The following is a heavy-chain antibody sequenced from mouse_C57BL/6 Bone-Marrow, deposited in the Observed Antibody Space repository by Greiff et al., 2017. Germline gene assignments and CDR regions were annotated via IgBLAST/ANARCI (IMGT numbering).Heavy chain of an antibody. V-gene: IGHV1-7*01. CDR2: INPNNGYT. J-gene: IGHJ3*01. CDR3: SSGYYPPCFAY. D-gene: IGHD2-3*01. CDR1: GYTFTNYW. Sequence: VQLQQSGAELVKPGASVKLSCKASGYTFTNYWMHWVKQRPGQGLEWIGYINPNNGYTKYNQKFKDKATLTADKSSSTAYLQLSSLTSEDSAVYDCSSGYYPPCFAYWGKGNPVTVSA.